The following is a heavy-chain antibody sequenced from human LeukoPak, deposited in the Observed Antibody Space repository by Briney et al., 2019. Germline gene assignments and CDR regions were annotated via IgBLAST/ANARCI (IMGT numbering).Heavy chain of an antibody. V-gene: IGHV3-23*01. Sequence: GESLRLSCAASGLTFSRYAMSWVRQAPGKGLEWVSAIIASGGSTYYADSVKGRFTISRDNSKNTLYLQMNSLRVEDTAVYYCAKEVYYFDTSGLYSFAFDIWGQGTMVTVPS. CDR2: IIASGGST. CDR1: GLTFSRYA. J-gene: IGHJ3*02. D-gene: IGHD3-22*01. CDR3: AKEVYYFDTSGLYSFAFDI.